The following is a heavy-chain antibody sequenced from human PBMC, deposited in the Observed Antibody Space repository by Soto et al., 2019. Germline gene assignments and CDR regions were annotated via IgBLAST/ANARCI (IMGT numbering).Heavy chain of an antibody. Sequence: GGSLRLSCAASGFTFSSYGMQWVRQAPGKGLEWVALTLHDGSNDYYVDSVKGRFTISRDNSKKTLYLQMNSLRSEDTAVYYCATYYDSSGPPRSYYLDYWGQGTLVTVSS. CDR3: ATYYDSSGPPRSYYLDY. J-gene: IGHJ4*02. CDR1: GFTFSSYG. D-gene: IGHD3-22*01. CDR2: TLHDGSND. V-gene: IGHV3-30*03.